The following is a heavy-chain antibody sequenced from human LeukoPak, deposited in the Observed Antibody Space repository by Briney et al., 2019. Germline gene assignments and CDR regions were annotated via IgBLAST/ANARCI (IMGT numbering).Heavy chain of an antibody. Sequence: ASVKVSCKVSGYSLTELSMHWVRQAPGKGLEWMGGFDPEQGKTIYAQKFQDRVTLTEDTSRDTDSMALTSLTYADTAVYYCATEGRGANYWYFDLWGRGTLVTVSS. CDR2: FDPEQGKT. J-gene: IGHJ2*01. CDR1: GYSLTELS. CDR3: ATEGRGANYWYFDL. V-gene: IGHV1-24*01. D-gene: IGHD3-10*01.